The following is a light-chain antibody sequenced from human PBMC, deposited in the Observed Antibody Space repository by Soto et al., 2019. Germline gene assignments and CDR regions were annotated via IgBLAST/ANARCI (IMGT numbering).Light chain of an antibody. CDR1: QSISSY. CDR2: DAS. J-gene: IGKJ4*01. V-gene: IGKV3-11*01. Sequence: EIVLTQSPATLSLSPGERATLSCRASQSISSYLAWYQQKPGQTPRLLIYDASNRATGIPARFSGGGSWTDFTLTISSLEPEDFAVYYCQQRSEWPLTFGGGTKVEI. CDR3: QQRSEWPLT.